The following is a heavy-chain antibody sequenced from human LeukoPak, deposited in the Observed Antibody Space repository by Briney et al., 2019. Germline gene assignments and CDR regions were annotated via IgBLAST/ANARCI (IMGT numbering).Heavy chain of an antibody. CDR3: ASNMVTASEDYFDY. J-gene: IGHJ4*02. V-gene: IGHV4-59*01. Sequence: SETLSLTCTVSGGSISSYYWSWIRQPPGKGLEWIGYIYYSGSTNYNPSLKSRVTISVDTSKNQFSLKLNSVTAADTAVYYCASNMVTASEDYFDYWGQGTLVTVSS. CDR1: GGSISSYY. CDR2: IYYSGST. D-gene: IGHD2-21*02.